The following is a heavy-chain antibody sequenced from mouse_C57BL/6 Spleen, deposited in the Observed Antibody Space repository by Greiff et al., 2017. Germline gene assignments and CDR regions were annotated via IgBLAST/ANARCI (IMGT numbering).Heavy chain of an antibody. CDR3: ARSPEAGSPRDY. D-gene: IGHD2-2*01. Sequence: VKLQESGPELVKPGASVKISCKASGYAFSSSWMNWVKQRPGKGLEWIGRIYPGDGDANYNGKFKGKATLTADKSSSTAYMQLSSLTSEDSAVYFCARSPEAGSPRDYWGQGTSVTVSS. V-gene: IGHV1-82*01. CDR1: GYAFSSSW. J-gene: IGHJ4*01. CDR2: IYPGDGDA.